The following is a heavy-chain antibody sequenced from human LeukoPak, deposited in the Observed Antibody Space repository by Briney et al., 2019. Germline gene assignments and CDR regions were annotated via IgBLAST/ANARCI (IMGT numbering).Heavy chain of an antibody. Sequence: PGGSLRLSCAASGFTFSSYSMNWVRQAPGKGLEWVSYISSSSSTIYYADSVKGRFTISRDNAKNSLYLQMNSLRAEDTAVYYCARGSSAVYHVYWGQGTLVTVSS. CDR3: ARGSSAVYHVY. CDR2: ISSSSSTI. D-gene: IGHD6-19*01. V-gene: IGHV3-48*04. CDR1: GFTFSSYS. J-gene: IGHJ4*02.